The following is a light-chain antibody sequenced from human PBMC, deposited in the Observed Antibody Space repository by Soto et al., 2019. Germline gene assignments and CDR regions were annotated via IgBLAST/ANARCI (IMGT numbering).Light chain of an antibody. CDR2: LTS. CDR3: HQRQSWPRT. Sequence: EIVLTQSPATLSAFPGDRVTLSCRASQALNTRLAWYQHKPGQAPRLLIYLTSNRAAGVPARFSAWGSETDFTLTISAVEPEDFEVYYCHQRQSWPRTLGQGTKVDI. J-gene: IGKJ1*01. V-gene: IGKV3-11*01. CDR1: QALNTR.